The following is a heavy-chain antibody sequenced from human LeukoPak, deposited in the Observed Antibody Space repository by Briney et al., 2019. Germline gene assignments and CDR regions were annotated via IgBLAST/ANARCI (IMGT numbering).Heavy chain of an antibody. D-gene: IGHD4-17*01. Sequence: SETPSLTCTVSGGSISSYYWSWIRQPPGKGLEWIGYIYYSGSTNYNPSLKSRVTISVDTSKNQFSLKLSSVTAADTAVYYCARRNYGDYLDYWGQGTLVTVSS. CDR1: GGSISSYY. J-gene: IGHJ4*02. CDR3: ARRNYGDYLDY. V-gene: IGHV4-59*01. CDR2: IYYSGST.